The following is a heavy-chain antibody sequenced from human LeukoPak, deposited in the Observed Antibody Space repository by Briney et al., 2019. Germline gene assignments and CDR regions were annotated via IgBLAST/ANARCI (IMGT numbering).Heavy chain of an antibody. CDR2: ISYDGSNK. V-gene: IGHV3-30*18. D-gene: IGHD2-8*01. J-gene: IGHJ4*02. CDR3: AKVVPCTV. CDR1: GFAFSSYG. Sequence: GGSLRLSCAASGFAFSSYGMHWVRQAPGKGLEWVAVISYDGSNKYYADSVKGRFTISRDNSKNTLYLQMNSLRAEDTAVYYCAKVVPCTVWGQGTLVTVSS.